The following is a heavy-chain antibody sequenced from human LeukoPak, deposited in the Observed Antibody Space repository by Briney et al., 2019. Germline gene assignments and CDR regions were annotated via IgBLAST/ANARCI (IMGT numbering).Heavy chain of an antibody. D-gene: IGHD3-10*01. Sequence: GGSLRLSCAASGFTFSSYSMNWVRQAPGKGLEWVSSISSSSSYIYYADSVKGRFTISRDNAKNSLYLQMNGLRAEDTAVYYCARVYRFGELGYYYGMDVWGQGTTVTVSS. CDR3: ARVYRFGELGYYYGMDV. CDR2: ISSSSSYI. V-gene: IGHV3-21*01. CDR1: GFTFSSYS. J-gene: IGHJ6*02.